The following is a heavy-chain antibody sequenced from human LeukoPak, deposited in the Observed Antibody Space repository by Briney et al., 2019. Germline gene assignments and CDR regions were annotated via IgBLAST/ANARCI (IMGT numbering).Heavy chain of an antibody. CDR2: INHSGST. Sequence: SETLSLTCAVYGGSFSGYYWSWIRQPPGKGLEWIGEINHSGSTNYNPSPKSRVTISVDTSKNQFSLKLSSVTAADTAVYYCARVFGIMGVDYWGQGTLVTVSS. CDR1: GGSFSGYY. CDR3: ARVFGIMGVDY. J-gene: IGHJ4*02. D-gene: IGHD3-16*01. V-gene: IGHV4-34*01.